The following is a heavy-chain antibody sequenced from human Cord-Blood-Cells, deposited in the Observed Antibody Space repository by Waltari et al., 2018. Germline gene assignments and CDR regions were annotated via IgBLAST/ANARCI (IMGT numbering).Heavy chain of an antibody. Sequence: QLQLQESGPGLVKPSETLSLTCTVSGGSISSSSYYWGWIRQPPGKGLEWIGSIYYSGSTYYNPSLKSPVTISVDTSKNQFSLKLSSVTAADTAVYYCARSYKSMTTVTYFDYWGQGTLVTVSS. CDR3: ARSYKSMTTVTYFDY. CDR1: GGSISSSSYY. D-gene: IGHD4-17*01. J-gene: IGHJ4*02. V-gene: IGHV4-39*01. CDR2: IYYSGST.